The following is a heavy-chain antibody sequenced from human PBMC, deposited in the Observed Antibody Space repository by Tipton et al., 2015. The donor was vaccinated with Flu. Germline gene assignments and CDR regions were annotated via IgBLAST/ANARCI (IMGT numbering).Heavy chain of an antibody. J-gene: IGHJ6*01. D-gene: IGHD1-26*01. V-gene: IGHV3-53*01. CDR1: GFTVSSNY. CDR2: IYSGGST. CDR3: ARDRVVGAAAGYYYYYYGMEE. Sequence: GSLRLSCAASGFTVSSNYMSWVRQAPGKGLEWVSVIYSGGSTYYADSVKGRFTISRDNSKNTLYLQMNSLRAEDTAVYYCARDRVVGAAAGYYYYYYGMEERGEGTKVRVSA.